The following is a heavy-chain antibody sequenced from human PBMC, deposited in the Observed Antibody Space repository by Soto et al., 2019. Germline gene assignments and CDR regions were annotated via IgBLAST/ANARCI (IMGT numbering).Heavy chain of an antibody. Sequence: QVQLVQSGAEVKKPGSSVKVSCKASGGTFSSYAISWVRQAPGQGLEWMGGSIPIFGTANYAQKLQGRVMITVDESTSTAYMELSSLRSEDTAVYYCARGAIDLGRETYYYGMDVWGQGNTVTVSS. J-gene: IGHJ6*02. V-gene: IGHV1-69*01. CDR3: ARGAIDLGRETYYYGMDV. CDR2: SIPIFGTA. D-gene: IGHD3-10*01. CDR1: GGTFSSYA.